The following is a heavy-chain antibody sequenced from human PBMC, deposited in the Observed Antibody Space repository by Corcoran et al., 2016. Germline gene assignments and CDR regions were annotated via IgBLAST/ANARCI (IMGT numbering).Heavy chain of an antibody. D-gene: IGHD2-2*01. V-gene: IGHV1-3*01. J-gene: IGHJ5*02. CDR1: GYTFTSYA. CDR3: ARRYCSRTSCPNWFDP. CDR2: INAGNGNT. Sequence: QVQLVQSGAEVKKPGASVKVSCKASGYTFTSYAMHWVRQAPEQRLEWMGWINAGNGNTKYSQKFQGRVTITRDTSASPAYMELSSLGSEDTAVFYCARRYCSRTSCPNWFDPWGQGTLVTVSS.